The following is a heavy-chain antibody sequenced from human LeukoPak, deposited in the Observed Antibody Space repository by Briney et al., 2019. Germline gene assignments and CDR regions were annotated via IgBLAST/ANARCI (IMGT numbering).Heavy chain of an antibody. CDR3: ARESAYGSNWYMDV. J-gene: IGHJ6*03. CDR1: GVSITGSNFY. Sequence: ASETLSLTCAVSGVSITGSNFYWGWFRQPPGRGLEWIGSVFYSGRTHYNPSLQSRLTMSMYTSMNHLSLKLSFVTAADTAVYFCARESAYGSNWYMDVWGKGAAVTVS. D-gene: IGHD6-13*01. CDR2: VFYSGRT. V-gene: IGHV4-39*07.